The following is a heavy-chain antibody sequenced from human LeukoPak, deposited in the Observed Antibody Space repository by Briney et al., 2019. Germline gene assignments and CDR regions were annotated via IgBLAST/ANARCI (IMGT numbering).Heavy chain of an antibody. D-gene: IGHD6-13*01. V-gene: IGHV4-59*11. J-gene: IGHJ6*03. CDR3: ARAIAAAGYYYYYVDV. CDR1: GGSISSHY. CDR2: IYYSGST. Sequence: PSETLSLTCTVSGGSISSHYWSWIRQPPGKGLEWIGYIYYSGSTNYNPSLKSRVTISVDTSKNQFSLKLSSVTAADTAVYYCARAIAAAGYYYYYVDVWGKGTTVTVSS.